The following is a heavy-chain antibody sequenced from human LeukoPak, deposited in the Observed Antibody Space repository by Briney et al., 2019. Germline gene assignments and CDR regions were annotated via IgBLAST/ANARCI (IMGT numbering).Heavy chain of an antibody. CDR3: ARLGGYYGSGSYTHHAFDI. Sequence: PGGSLRLSCAASGFTFSSYSMNWARQAPGKGLEWVSVIYSGGSTYYADSVKGRFTISRDNSKNTPYLQMNSLRAEDTAVYYCARLGGYYGSGSYTHHAFDIWGQGTMVTVSS. J-gene: IGHJ3*02. CDR2: IYSGGST. D-gene: IGHD3-10*01. CDR1: GFTFSSYS. V-gene: IGHV3-66*01.